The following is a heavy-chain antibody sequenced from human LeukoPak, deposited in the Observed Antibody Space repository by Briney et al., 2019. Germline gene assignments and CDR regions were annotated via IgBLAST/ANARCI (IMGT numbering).Heavy chain of an antibody. D-gene: IGHD3-22*01. J-gene: IGHJ4*02. V-gene: IGHV4-59*01. Sequence: PSETLSLTCTVSGGSISSYYWSWIRQPPGKGLEWIGYIYYSGSTNYNPSLKSRVTISVDTSKNQFSLKLSSVTAADTAVYYCARGSYDSSGYIWGQGTLVTVSS. CDR3: ARGSYDSSGYI. CDR1: GGSISSYY. CDR2: IYYSGST.